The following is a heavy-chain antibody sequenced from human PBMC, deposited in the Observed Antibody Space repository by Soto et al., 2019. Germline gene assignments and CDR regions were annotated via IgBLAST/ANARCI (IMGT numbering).Heavy chain of an antibody. Sequence: ASVQVSFRASVGTFSSYAISWVRQAPGQGLEWMGGIIPIFGTANYAQKFQGRVTITRDTSASSVSMELSSLISEDTVMYYCARQGTYNSGWPSDYWGQGTLVTVSS. CDR1: VGTFSSYA. CDR3: ARQGTYNSGWPSDY. V-gene: IGHV1-69*05. CDR2: IIPIFGTA. J-gene: IGHJ4*02. D-gene: IGHD6-19*01.